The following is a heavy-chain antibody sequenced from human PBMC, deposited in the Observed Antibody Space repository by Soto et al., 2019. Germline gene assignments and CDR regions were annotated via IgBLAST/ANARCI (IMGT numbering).Heavy chain of an antibody. V-gene: IGHV1-18*04. Sequence: ASVKVSCKASGYTFTSYYMHWVRQAPGQGLEWMGWISAYNGNTNYAQKLQGRVTMTTDTSTSTAYMELRSLRSDDTAVYYCARDRTRLNGGIAAPLGGYWGQGTLVTVSS. D-gene: IGHD6-6*01. CDR3: ARDRTRLNGGIAAPLGGY. CDR1: GYTFTSYY. CDR2: ISAYNGNT. J-gene: IGHJ4*02.